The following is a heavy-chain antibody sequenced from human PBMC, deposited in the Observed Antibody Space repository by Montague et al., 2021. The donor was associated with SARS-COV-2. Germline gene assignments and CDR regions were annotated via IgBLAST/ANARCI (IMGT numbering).Heavy chain of an antibody. D-gene: IGHD3-9*01. V-gene: IGHV4-59*08. CDR3: ARLPYILPGYAYFDF. CDR2: IYYGGST. CDR1: GDSISNYY. J-gene: IGHJ4*02. Sequence: SETLSLTCTLSGDSISNYYWSWIRRPRGKGLEWLGYIYYGGSTNXKPSLTSRVTISVDTSKNQFSLRLSSVTAADTAVYYCARLPYILPGYAYFDFWGQGSLVIVSS.